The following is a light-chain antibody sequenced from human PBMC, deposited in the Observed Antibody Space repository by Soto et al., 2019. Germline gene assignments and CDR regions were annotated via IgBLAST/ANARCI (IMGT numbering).Light chain of an antibody. V-gene: IGLV2-14*03. CDR2: DVS. Sequence: QSALTQPASGSGFPGRWITISGTGTSSEMGGYNYFSWYQQYPGKAPKLLIYDVSDRPSGVSSRFSGSKSGNTASLTISGLQAEDEGDYYCSSYSGSGTLVVFGGGTKVTVL. CDR3: SSYSGSGTLVV. CDR1: SSEMGGYNY. J-gene: IGLJ2*01.